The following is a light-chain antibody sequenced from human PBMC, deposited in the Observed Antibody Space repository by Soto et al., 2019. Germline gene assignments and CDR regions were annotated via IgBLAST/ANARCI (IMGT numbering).Light chain of an antibody. J-gene: IGKJ5*01. CDR3: QQYNEWPIT. CDR2: GAS. Sequence: EIVLTQSPGTLSLSPGERAALSCRTSQSVSSNYLAWYQQKPGQAPRLLIYGASNRATGIPDRFSGSGSGTDFTLTISRLEPEDFAVYYCQQYNEWPITFGQGTRLEIK. CDR1: QSVSSNY. V-gene: IGKV3-20*01.